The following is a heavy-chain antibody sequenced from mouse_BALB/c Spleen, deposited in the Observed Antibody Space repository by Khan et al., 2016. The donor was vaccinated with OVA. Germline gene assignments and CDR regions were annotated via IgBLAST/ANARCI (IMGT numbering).Heavy chain of an antibody. J-gene: IGHJ2*01. CDR2: ISGDSSTI. Sequence: EVELVESGGGLVQPGGSRKLSCAASGFTFSSYGMHWVRQAPEKGLEWVAYISGDSSTIYYADTVTGRFTISRDNPKNTLFLQMTSLMSEDRAMYYCATSYYYGYYFDYWGPGTTLTVSS. D-gene: IGHD1-1*01. CDR3: ATSYYYGYYFDY. V-gene: IGHV5-17*02. CDR1: GFTFSSYG.